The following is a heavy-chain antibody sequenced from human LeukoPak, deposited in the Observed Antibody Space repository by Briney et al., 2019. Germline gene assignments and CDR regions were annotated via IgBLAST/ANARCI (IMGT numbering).Heavy chain of an antibody. J-gene: IGHJ6*03. V-gene: IGHV3-23*01. CDR3: AKLGGQEVYNYYVGV. D-gene: IGHD3-16*01. CDR2: IIDSGDIT. Sequence: GGSLRLSCEASGFTFSSYDMSWVSQAPGKGLEWVSGIIDSGDITYYANSVKGRFTISRDNSKNTLYLQMNSLRAEDTALYYCAKLGGQEVYNYYVGVWGKGTTVAVSS. CDR1: GFTFSSYD.